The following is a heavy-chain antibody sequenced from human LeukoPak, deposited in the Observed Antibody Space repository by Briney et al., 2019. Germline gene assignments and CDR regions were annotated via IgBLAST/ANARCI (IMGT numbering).Heavy chain of an antibody. Sequence: GGTLRLSCAASGFTFSSYGMSWVRQAPGKGLEWVSAISGSGGSTYYADSVKGRFTISRDNSKNTLYLQMNSLRAEDTAVYYCAWYYYDSSGYYSPFDYWGQGTLVTVSS. CDR2: ISGSGGST. CDR3: AWYYYDSSGYYSPFDY. V-gene: IGHV3-23*01. J-gene: IGHJ4*02. D-gene: IGHD3-22*01. CDR1: GFTFSSYG.